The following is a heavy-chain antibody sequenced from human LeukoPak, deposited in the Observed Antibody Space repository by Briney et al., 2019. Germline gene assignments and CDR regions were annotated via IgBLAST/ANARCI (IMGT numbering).Heavy chain of an antibody. V-gene: IGHV3-74*01. D-gene: IGHD4-11*01. CDR3: ARGDYSDYVTLDY. Sequence: PGGSLRLSCAASGFIFSSYWMHWVRQAPGKGLVWVSRINGDGTRTSYADSVRGRFTISRDNAKNTLYLQMNSLRAEDTAVYYCARGDYSDYVTLDYWGQGTLVAVSS. J-gene: IGHJ4*02. CDR1: GFIFSSYW. CDR2: INGDGTRT.